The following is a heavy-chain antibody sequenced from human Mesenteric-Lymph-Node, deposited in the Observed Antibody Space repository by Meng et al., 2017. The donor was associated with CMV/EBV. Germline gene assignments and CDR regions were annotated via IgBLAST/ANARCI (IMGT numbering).Heavy chain of an antibody. Sequence: GESLKISCAASGFTFSSYWMSWVRQAPGKGLEWVANIKQDGSEKYYVDSVKGRFTISRDNSKNSLYLQMNSLRTEDTALYYCAKDKEYYDSSLAFDIWGQGTMVTVSS. V-gene: IGHV3-7*03. D-gene: IGHD3-22*01. J-gene: IGHJ3*02. CDR2: IKQDGSEK. CDR3: AKDKEYYDSSLAFDI. CDR1: GFTFSSYW.